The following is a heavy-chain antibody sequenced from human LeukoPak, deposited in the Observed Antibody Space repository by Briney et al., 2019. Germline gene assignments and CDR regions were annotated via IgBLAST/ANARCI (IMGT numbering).Heavy chain of an antibody. CDR3: ARSPIEIIPEITTYGMDV. CDR2: MIPNSGNT. V-gene: IGHV1-8*01. J-gene: IGHJ6*02. Sequence: ASVKVSCKASGYTFTSYGINWLRQATGQGLEWMGWMIPNSGNTGYAQKFQGRLTMTRITSIGTAYMELSSLRSEDTAVYYCARSPIEIIPEITTYGMDVWGQGTTVTVSS. D-gene: IGHD5/OR15-5a*01. CDR1: GYTFTSYG.